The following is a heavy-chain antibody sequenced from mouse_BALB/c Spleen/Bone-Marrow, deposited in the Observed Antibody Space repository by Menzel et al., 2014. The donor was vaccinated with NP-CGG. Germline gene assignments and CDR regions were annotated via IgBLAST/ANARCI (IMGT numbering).Heavy chain of an antibody. CDR1: GFSLTSYG. J-gene: IGHJ4*01. D-gene: IGHD1-1*01. CDR3: ARDYGSSYYAMDY. Sequence: VMLVESGPGLVAPSQSLSITCTVSGFSLTSYGVHWVRQPPGKGLEWLGVIWAGGSTNYNSALRSRLSISKDNSKSQVFLKMNSLQTDDTAMYYCARDYGSSYYAMDYWGQGTSVTVSS. CDR2: IWAGGST. V-gene: IGHV2-9*02.